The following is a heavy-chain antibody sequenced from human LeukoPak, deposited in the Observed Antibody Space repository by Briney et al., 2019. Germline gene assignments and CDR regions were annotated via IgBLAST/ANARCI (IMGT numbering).Heavy chain of an antibody. CDR3: ARSTAGYSSSFDY. D-gene: IGHD6-13*01. CDR2: IYTSGST. V-gene: IGHV4-61*02. Sequence: PSQTLSLTCTVSGGSISSGSYYWSWIRQPAGKGLEWIGRIYTSGSTNYNPSLKSRVTISVDTSKNQFSLKLSSVTAADTAVYYCARSTAGYSSSFDYWGQGTLVTVSS. J-gene: IGHJ4*02. CDR1: GGSISSGSYY.